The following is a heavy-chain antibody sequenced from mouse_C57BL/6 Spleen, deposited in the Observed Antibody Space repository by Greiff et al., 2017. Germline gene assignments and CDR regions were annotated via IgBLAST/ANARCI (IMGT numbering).Heavy chain of an antibody. CDR2: INPYNGGT. J-gene: IGHJ4*01. D-gene: IGHD2-5*01. CDR3: ARWAYYSNYYYAMDY. CDR1: GYTFTDYY. Sequence: EVQLQQSGPVLVKPGASVKMSCKASGYTFTDYYMNWVKQSHGKSLEWIGVINPYNGGTSYNQKFKGKATLTVDKSSSTAYMELNSLTSEDSAVYYCARWAYYSNYYYAMDYWGQGTSVTVSS. V-gene: IGHV1-19*01.